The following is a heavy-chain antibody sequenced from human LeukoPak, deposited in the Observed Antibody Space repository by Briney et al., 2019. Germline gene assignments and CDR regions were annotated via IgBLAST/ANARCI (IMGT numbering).Heavy chain of an antibody. V-gene: IGHV3-23*01. CDR2: ISGSGGST. CDR1: GFTFSSYA. D-gene: IGHD6-19*01. J-gene: IGHJ4*02. Sequence: GGSLRLSCAASGFTFSSYAMSWVRQAPGKGLEWVSAISGSGGSTYYADSVKGRFTISRDNSKNTLYLQMNSLRAEDTAVYYCAKKMGIAVAVYTEGYWGQGTLVTVSS. CDR3: AKKMGIAVAVYTEGY.